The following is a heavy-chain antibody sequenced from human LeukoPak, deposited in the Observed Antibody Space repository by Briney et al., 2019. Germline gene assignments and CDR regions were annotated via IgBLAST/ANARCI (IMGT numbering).Heavy chain of an antibody. CDR2: ISSSSSTI. Sequence: PGGSLRLSCAASGFTFSSYSMNWVRQAPGKGLEWVSYISSSSSTIYYADSVKGRFTISRDNAKNSLYLQMNSLRAEDTAVYYCAKDNSIAALYYFDYWGQGTLVTVSS. V-gene: IGHV3-48*01. D-gene: IGHD6-13*01. CDR3: AKDNSIAALYYFDY. J-gene: IGHJ4*02. CDR1: GFTFSSYS.